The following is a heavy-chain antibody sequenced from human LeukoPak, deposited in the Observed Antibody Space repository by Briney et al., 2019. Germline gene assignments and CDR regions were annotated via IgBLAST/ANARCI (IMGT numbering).Heavy chain of an antibody. V-gene: IGHV1-69*06. Sequence: SVEVSCKACGGTFSSYAISGVRQAPGQGLEWMGGIIPIFGTANYAQKFQGRVTITADKSTSTAYMELSSLRSEDTAVYYCARVHSSGWSGVDYWGQGTLVTVSS. CDR3: ARVHSSGWSGVDY. D-gene: IGHD6-19*01. CDR2: IIPIFGTA. J-gene: IGHJ4*02. CDR1: GGTFSSYA.